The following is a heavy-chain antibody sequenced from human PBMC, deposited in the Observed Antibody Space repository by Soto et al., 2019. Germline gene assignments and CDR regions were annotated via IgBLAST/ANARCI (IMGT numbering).Heavy chain of an antibody. D-gene: IGHD1-1*01. CDR3: AKDKGVFNWATSYFDY. J-gene: IGHJ4*02. V-gene: IGHV3-21*06. Sequence: GGSLRLSCAASGFSFSSYSLNWFRQAPGKGLEWVSSISGTSTDIYYTDLVKGRFTISRDNSKNTLFLQMNSPRPEDTAVYYCAKDKGVFNWATSYFDYWGQGALVTVSS. CDR1: GFSFSSYS. CDR2: ISGTSTDI.